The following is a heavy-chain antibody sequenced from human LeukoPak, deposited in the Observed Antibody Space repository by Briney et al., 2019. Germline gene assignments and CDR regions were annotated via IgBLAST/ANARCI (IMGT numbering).Heavy chain of an antibody. V-gene: IGHV3-15*01. CDR3: TIDLDSGSYFDC. CDR2: IKSKTDGGTT. Sequence: NPGGSLRLSCAASVINAWMNWVRQAPGKGLEWVGRIKSKTDGGTTDYAGPVKGRFTISRDDSKNTFYLQMDSLKTEDTAVYYCTIDLDSGSYFDCWGQGTLVTVSS. D-gene: IGHD1-26*01. CDR1: VINAW. J-gene: IGHJ4*02.